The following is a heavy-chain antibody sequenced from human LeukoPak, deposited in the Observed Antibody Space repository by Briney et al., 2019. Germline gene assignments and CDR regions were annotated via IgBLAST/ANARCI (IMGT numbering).Heavy chain of an antibody. D-gene: IGHD6-19*01. CDR1: GDKFSAYV. J-gene: IGHJ4*02. CDR3: ARDDSSGCPIY. CDR2: IIPIVGVT. Sequence: SVKVSCKASGDKFSAYVFTWVRQAPGQGLEWMGRIIPIVGVTKYAQRVQGRITITADISTTTAYMELTSLRSEDTAVYYCARDDSSGCPIYWGQGTLVTVSS. V-gene: IGHV1-69*04.